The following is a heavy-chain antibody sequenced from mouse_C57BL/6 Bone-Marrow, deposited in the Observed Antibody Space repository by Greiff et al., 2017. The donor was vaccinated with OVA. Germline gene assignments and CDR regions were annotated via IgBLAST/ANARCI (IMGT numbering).Heavy chain of an antibody. D-gene: IGHD1-1*01. Sequence: VKLMESGAELVRPGTSVKVSCKASGYAFTNYLIEWVKQRPGQGLEWIGVINPGSGGTNYTEKVKCKATLTADKSSSTAYMQLSRLTSEDSAVYFCERSDGSSSYAMDYWGQGTSVTVSS. V-gene: IGHV1-54*01. CDR1: GYAFTNYL. J-gene: IGHJ4*01. CDR3: ERSDGSSSYAMDY. CDR2: INPGSGGT.